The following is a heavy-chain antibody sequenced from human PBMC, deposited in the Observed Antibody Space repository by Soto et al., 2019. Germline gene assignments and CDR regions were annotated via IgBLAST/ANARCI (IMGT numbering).Heavy chain of an antibody. J-gene: IGHJ5*02. CDR2: ISGSGGST. V-gene: IGHV3-23*01. CDR1: GFTFSSYA. D-gene: IGHD6-13*01. Sequence: PGGSLRLSCAASGFTFSSYAMSWVRQAPGKGLEWVSAISGSGGSTYYADSVKGRFTISRDNSKNTLYLQMNSLRAGDTAVYYCAKDLSARIAAAGPVWFDPWGQGTLVTVYS. CDR3: AKDLSARIAAAGPVWFDP.